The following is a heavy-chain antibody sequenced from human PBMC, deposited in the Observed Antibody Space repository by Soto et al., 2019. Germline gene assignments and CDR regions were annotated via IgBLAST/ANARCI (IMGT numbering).Heavy chain of an antibody. V-gene: IGHV3-33*01. CDR3: ARDWREGCSGGSCYSVRPVYDYYYYGMDV. CDR1: GFTFSSYG. J-gene: IGHJ6*02. CDR2: IWYDGSNK. Sequence: GGSLRLSCAASGFTFSSYGMHWVRQAPGKGLEWVAVIWYDGSNKYYADSVKGRFTISRDNSKNTLYLQMNSLRAEDTAVYYCARDWREGCSGGSCYSVRPVYDYYYYGMDVWGQGTTVTVSS. D-gene: IGHD2-15*01.